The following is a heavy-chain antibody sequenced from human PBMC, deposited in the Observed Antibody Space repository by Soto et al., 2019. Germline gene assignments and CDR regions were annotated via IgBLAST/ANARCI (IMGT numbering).Heavy chain of an antibody. V-gene: IGHV1-69*01. D-gene: IGHD3-22*01. Sequence: QVQLVQSGAEVKQPGSSVKVSCKSSGGTFSSYAISWVRQAPGPGLEWMGGIIPIFGTANYAQKFQCRVTITADQSTRTAYMELSSRRSEDTAVYYCARLYYDSSGHPYWGQGTLVTVSS. J-gene: IGHJ4*02. CDR1: GGTFSSYA. CDR2: IIPIFGTA. CDR3: ARLYYDSSGHPY.